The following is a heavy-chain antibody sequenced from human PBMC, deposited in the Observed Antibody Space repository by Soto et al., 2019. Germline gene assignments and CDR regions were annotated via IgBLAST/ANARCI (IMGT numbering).Heavy chain of an antibody. CDR1: GGTFSSYA. V-gene: IGHV1-69*01. CDR2: IIPIFGRA. J-gene: IGHJ5*02. Sequence: QVQLVQSGAEVKKPGSSVNVSCKASGGTFSSYAISWVRQAPGQGLEWMGGIIPIFGRANYAQKFQGRVTITADGSTSTAYMELSSLRSEDTAVYCCARATSITMVRGVTSSGFDPWGQGTLVTVSS. D-gene: IGHD3-10*01. CDR3: ARATSITMVRGVTSSGFDP.